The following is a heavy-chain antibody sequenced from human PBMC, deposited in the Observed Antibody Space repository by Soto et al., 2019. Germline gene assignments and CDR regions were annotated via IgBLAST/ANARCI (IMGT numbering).Heavy chain of an antibody. J-gene: IGHJ4*02. CDR1: GFTFSGSA. Sequence: EVQLVESGGGLVQPGGSLKLSCAASGFTFSGSAMHWVRQASGKGLEWVGRIRSKANSYATAYAASVKGRFTISRDDSKNTAYLQMNSLKTEDTAVYYCTMGLLWCGAYWGQGTLVTVSS. CDR2: IRSKANSYAT. D-gene: IGHD3-10*01. CDR3: TMGLLWCGAY. V-gene: IGHV3-73*02.